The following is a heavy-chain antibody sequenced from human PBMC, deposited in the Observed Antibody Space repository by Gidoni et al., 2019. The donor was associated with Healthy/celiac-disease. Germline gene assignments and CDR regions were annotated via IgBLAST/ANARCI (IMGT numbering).Heavy chain of an antibody. D-gene: IGHD6-13*01. CDR3: AREGARQQLVPAGYYYGMDV. J-gene: IGHJ6*02. V-gene: IGHV1-69*04. CDR2: IIPILGIA. Sequence: QVQLVQSGAEVKKPGSSVKVSCKASGGPFSSYAISWVRQAPGQGLEWMGRIIPILGIANYAQKFQGRVTITADKSTSTAYMELSSLRSEDTAVYYCAREGARQQLVPAGYYYGMDVWGQGTTVTVSS. CDR1: GGPFSSYA.